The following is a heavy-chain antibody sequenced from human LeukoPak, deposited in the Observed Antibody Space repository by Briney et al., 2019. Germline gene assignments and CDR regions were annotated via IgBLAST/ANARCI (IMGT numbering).Heavy chain of an antibody. Sequence: SETLSLTCAVYGGSFSGYYWSWIRQPPGKGLEWIGEINHSGSTNYNPSLKSRVAISVDTSKNQFSLKLSSVTAADTAVYYCARGYYYGSGRSLRFDPWGQGTLVTVSS. CDR2: INHSGST. V-gene: IGHV4-34*01. CDR3: ARGYYYGSGRSLRFDP. CDR1: GGSFSGYY. J-gene: IGHJ5*02. D-gene: IGHD3-10*01.